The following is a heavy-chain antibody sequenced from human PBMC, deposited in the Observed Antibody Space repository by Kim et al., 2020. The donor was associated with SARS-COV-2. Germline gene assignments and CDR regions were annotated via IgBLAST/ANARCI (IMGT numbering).Heavy chain of an antibody. CDR1: GYTFTSYG. CDR2: ISAYNGNT. D-gene: IGHD2-21*01. V-gene: IGHV1-18*01. J-gene: IGHJ4*02. Sequence: ASVKVSCKASGYTFTSYGISWVRQAPGQGLEWMGWISAYNGNTNYAQKLQGRVTMTTDTSTSTAYMELRSLRSDDTAVYYCARDLSGSGIVVVIAIDYWGQGTLVTVSS. CDR3: ARDLSGSGIVVVIAIDY.